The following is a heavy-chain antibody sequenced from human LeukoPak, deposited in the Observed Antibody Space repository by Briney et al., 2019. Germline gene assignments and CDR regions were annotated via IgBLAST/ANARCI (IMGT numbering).Heavy chain of an antibody. CDR1: GYTFTGYY. J-gene: IGHJ6*02. D-gene: IGHD3-22*01. CDR3: ARDYYDSSGYYYLTSYYYGMDV. V-gene: IGHV1-2*02. CDR2: INPNSGGT. Sequence: ASVKVSCKASGYTFTGYYMHWVRQAPGQGLEWMGWINPNSGGTNYAQKFQGRVTMTRDTSISTAYMELSRLRSDDTAVYYCARDYYDSSGYYYLTSYYYGMDVWGQGTTVTVSS.